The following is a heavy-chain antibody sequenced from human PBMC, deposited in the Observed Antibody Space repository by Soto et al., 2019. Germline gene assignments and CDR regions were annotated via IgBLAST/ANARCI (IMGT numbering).Heavy chain of an antibody. CDR2: IDPSDSYT. V-gene: IGHV5-10-1*01. D-gene: IGHD3-22*01. Sequence: PGESLKISCKGSGYSFTSYWISWVRQMPGKGLEWMGRIDPSDSYTNYSPSFQGHVTISADKSISTAYLQWSSLKASHTAMYYCARPPRSYDSSGYYTYYYYYGMDVWGQGTTVTVSS. J-gene: IGHJ6*02. CDR3: ARPPRSYDSSGYYTYYYYYGMDV. CDR1: GYSFTSYW.